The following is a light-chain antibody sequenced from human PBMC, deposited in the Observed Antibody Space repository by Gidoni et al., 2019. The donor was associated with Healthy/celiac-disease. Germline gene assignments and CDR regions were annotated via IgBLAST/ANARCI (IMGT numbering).Light chain of an antibody. CDR3: MLARPTPQVT. J-gene: IGKJ3*01. CDR2: LSS. V-gene: IGKV2-28*01. CDR1: QSLLHSNGHNY. Sequence: DSVMTQSPLSLAVNPGEPASISCRSSQSLLHSNGHNYLDGYLQKPGQSPQLLIYLSSNRASGGPDRFSGSGSGTDFTLKISRVEAEDVGVYYCMLARPTPQVTFGPGTKVDIK.